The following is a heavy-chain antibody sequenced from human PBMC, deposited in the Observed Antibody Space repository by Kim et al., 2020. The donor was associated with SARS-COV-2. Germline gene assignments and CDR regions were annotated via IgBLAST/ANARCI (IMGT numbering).Heavy chain of an antibody. J-gene: IGHJ6*03. CDR3: ARDSMPIVVVPAAGDYYMDV. CDR1: GFTVSSNY. D-gene: IGHD2-2*01. Sequence: GGSLRLSCAASGFTVSSNYMSWVRQAPGKGLEWVSVIYSGGSTYYADSVKGRFTISRDNSKNTLYLQMNSLRAEDTAVYYCARDSMPIVVVPAAGDYYMDVWGKGTTVTVSS. V-gene: IGHV3-66*01. CDR2: IYSGGST.